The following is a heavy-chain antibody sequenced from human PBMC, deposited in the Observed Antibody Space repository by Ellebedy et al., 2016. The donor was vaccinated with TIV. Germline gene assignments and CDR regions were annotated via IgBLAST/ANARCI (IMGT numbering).Heavy chain of an antibody. V-gene: IGHV4-39*01. CDR2: VYYSGSP. CDR1: GGFVNSSRHY. CDR3: ARIDSWQPIDD. Sequence: MPSETLSLTCDVSGGFVNSSRHYWAWIRQPPGKGLEWIGSVYYSGSPYYNPSFKSRVTLSADTSKNQFSLHLRTVTAADTAVYYCARIDSWQPIDDWGQGILVTISS. D-gene: IGHD3-9*01. J-gene: IGHJ4*02.